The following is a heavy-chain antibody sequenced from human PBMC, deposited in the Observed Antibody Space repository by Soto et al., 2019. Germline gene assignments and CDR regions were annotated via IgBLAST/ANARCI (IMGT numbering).Heavy chain of an antibody. CDR2: MNPNSGNT. J-gene: IGHJ6*02. CDR3: ARVGVYDILTGYYEHYYYYYGMDV. V-gene: IGHV1-8*01. D-gene: IGHD3-9*01. Sequence: ASVKVSCKASGYTFTSYDINWVRQATGQGLEWMVCMNPNSGNTGYAQKFQGRVTVTRNTSISTAYMELSSLRSEDTAVYYCARVGVYDILTGYYEHYYYYYGMDVWGQGTTVTVSS. CDR1: GYTFTSYD.